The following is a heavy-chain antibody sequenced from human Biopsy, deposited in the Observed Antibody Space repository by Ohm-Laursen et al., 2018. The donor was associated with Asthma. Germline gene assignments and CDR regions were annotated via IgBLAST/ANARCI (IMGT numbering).Heavy chain of an antibody. V-gene: IGHV3-23*01. CDR1: GFRFSDYG. CDR2: ISGSGGST. CDR3: AKAREDIVVVVAVSDS. D-gene: IGHD2-15*01. Sequence: SLRLSCAASGFRFSDYGMNWVRQAPGKGLEWVSTISGSGGSTYYADSVKGRFTISRDNSKNTLHLQMNSLRAEDTAVYYCAKAREDIVVVVAVSDSWGQGTLVTVSS. J-gene: IGHJ4*02.